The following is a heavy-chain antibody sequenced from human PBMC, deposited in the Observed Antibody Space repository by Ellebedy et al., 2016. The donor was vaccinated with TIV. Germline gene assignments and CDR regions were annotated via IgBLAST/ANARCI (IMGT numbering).Heavy chain of an antibody. Sequence: GGSLRLSCAASGFNSSDYYMSWIRQAPGKGLECISYISSSASTIYYADSVKGRFTISRDNAKNSLYLHMNSPRAEDTAVYYCARDLMTTAWFDPWGQGTLVTVSS. J-gene: IGHJ5*02. D-gene: IGHD4-11*01. V-gene: IGHV3-11*01. CDR3: ARDLMTTAWFDP. CDR2: ISSSASTI. CDR1: GFNSSDYY.